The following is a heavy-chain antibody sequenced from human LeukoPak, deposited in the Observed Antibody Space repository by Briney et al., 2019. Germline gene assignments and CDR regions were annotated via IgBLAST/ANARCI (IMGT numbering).Heavy chain of an antibody. V-gene: IGHV4-39*01. CDR3: ARLGRIAAAGFDY. D-gene: IGHD6-13*01. J-gene: IGHJ4*02. CDR2: IYYSGST. Sequence: PSETLSLTCAVSGGSISSSSYYWGWIRQPPGKGLEWIGSIYYSGSTYYNPSLKSRVTISVDTSKNQFSLKLSSVTAADTAVYYCARLGRIAAAGFDYWGQGTLVTVSS. CDR1: GGSISSSSYY.